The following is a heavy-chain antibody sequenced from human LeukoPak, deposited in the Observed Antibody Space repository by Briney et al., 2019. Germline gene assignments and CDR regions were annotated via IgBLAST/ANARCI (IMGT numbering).Heavy chain of an antibody. D-gene: IGHD6-19*01. CDR2: INGYNGNT. V-gene: IGHV1-18*01. J-gene: IGHJ4*02. CDR3: AREGAGSGWPDY. CDR1: GYTFINYG. Sequence: GASVKVSCKASGYTFINYGIGWVRQAPGQGLEWMICINGYNGNTNYAQKLQGRVSMTTDTSTNTAYMELRSLRSDDTAEYYCAREGAGSGWPDYWGQGTLVTVSS.